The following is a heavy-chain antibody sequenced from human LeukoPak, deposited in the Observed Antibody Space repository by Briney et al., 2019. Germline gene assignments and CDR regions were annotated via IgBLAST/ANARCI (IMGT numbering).Heavy chain of an antibody. Sequence: ASVKVSCKASGYTFTNYGISWVRQPPGQGLEWLGWISAFNGNTNYAQKLQGKFTMTTDTSTSTAYMELRSLRSDDTAVYYCARFATSLDYWGQGTLVTVSS. D-gene: IGHD2-2*01. CDR1: GYTFTNYG. CDR2: ISAFNGNT. J-gene: IGHJ4*02. CDR3: ARFATSLDY. V-gene: IGHV1-18*01.